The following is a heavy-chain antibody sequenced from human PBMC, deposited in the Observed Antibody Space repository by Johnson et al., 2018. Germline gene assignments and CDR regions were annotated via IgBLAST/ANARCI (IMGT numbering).Heavy chain of an antibody. CDR1: GFTFSSYS. CDR2: ISSSSSTI. D-gene: IGHD3-10*01. V-gene: IGHV3-48*02. CDR3: ARPPRGKPNDAFDI. J-gene: IGHJ3*02. Sequence: VRLLESGGGLVQPGGSLRLSCAASGFTFSSYSMNWVRQAPGKGLEWVSYISSSSSTIYYADSVKGRFTIPRDNAKNSLYLQMNSLRDEDTAGYSCARPPRGKPNDAFDIWGQGTMVTVSS.